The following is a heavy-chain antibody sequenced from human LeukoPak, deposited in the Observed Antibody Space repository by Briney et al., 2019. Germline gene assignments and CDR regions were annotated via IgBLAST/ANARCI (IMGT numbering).Heavy chain of an antibody. CDR2: INWNGGST. V-gene: IGHV3-20*04. D-gene: IGHD2-8*01. CDR3: ARDLNWGVVLMVYAMGPMDV. J-gene: IGHJ6*03. CDR1: GITFSIFG. Sequence: PGGTLRLSCAASGITFSIFGMSWVRQAPGKGLEWVSGINWNGGSTGYADSVKGRFTISRDNAKNSLYLQMNSLRAEDTALYYCARDLNWGVVLMVYAMGPMDVWGKGTTVTVSS.